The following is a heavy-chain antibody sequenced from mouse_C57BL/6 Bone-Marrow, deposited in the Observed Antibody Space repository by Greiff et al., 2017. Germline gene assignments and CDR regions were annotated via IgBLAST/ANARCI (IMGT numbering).Heavy chain of an antibody. Sequence: QVQLQQSGAELVMPGASVKLSCKASGYTFTSYWMHWVKQRPGQGLEWIGEFDPSDSYTNYNQKFKGKSTLTADKSSSTAYMQLSSLTSGGSAVYGCARGGEYWGQGTTLTVSS. V-gene: IGHV1-69*01. CDR3: ARGGEY. J-gene: IGHJ2*01. CDR2: FDPSDSYT. CDR1: GYTFTSYW.